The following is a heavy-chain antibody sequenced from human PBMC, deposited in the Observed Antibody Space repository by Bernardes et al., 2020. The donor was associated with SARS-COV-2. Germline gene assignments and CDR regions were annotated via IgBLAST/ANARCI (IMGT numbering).Heavy chain of an antibody. CDR3: VTVCGGGGNAHSFNN. V-gene: IGHV3-15*07. Sequence: GGSLRLSCAASGFTFSNVWMNWVRQAPGKGLEWVGRVNSKADGGTIEYAAPVKVRLTIPRDDSTNTLYLQMHSLKTEDTALYDCVTVCGGGGNAHSFNNRGQGTLATVSS. CDR2: VNSKADGGTI. D-gene: IGHD5-12*01. J-gene: IGHJ4*02. CDR1: GFTFSNVW.